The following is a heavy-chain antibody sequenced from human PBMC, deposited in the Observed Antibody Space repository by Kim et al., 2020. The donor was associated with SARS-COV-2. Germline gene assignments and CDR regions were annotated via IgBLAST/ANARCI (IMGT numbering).Heavy chain of an antibody. J-gene: IGHJ4*02. CDR1: GGSISSSNW. CDR3: ARWYYDIWTGPVY. Sequence: SETLSLTCAVSGGSISSSNWWSWVRQPPGKGLEWIGEIYHSGSTNYNPSLKSRVTISVDKSKNQFSLKLSSVTAAATAVDYCARWYYDIWTGPVYWGQGTLVTVS. D-gene: IGHD3-9*01. CDR2: IYHSGST. V-gene: IGHV4-4*02.